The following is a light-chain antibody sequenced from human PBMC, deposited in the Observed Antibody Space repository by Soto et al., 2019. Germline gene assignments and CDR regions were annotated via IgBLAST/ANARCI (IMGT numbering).Light chain of an antibody. CDR2: NNN. V-gene: IGLV1-44*01. CDR1: SSNIGSNI. CDR3: ATWDDSLNGWV. Sequence: QSVLTQPPSASGTPGQRVTISCSGSSSNIGSNIVNWYQQLPGTAPKLLIYNNNQRPSGVPDRFSGSKSGTSASLAISGLQSEDEGHYYCATWDDSLNGWVFGGGTKLTVL. J-gene: IGLJ3*02.